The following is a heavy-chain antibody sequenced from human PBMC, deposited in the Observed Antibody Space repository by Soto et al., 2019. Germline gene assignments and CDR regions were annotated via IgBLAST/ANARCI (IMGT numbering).Heavy chain of an antibody. CDR3: ARDHWGDYYYYGMDV. CDR1: GFIFSNYG. J-gene: IGHJ6*02. V-gene: IGHV3-33*01. CDR2: IWHDGSNK. Sequence: PGGSLRLSCAASGFIFSNYGIHWVRQAPGKGLEWVALIWHDGSNKYYAESVKGRFTISRDNANNSLYLQMNSLRAEDTAVYYCARDHWGDYYYYGMDVWGQGTKVSVSS. D-gene: IGHD7-27*01.